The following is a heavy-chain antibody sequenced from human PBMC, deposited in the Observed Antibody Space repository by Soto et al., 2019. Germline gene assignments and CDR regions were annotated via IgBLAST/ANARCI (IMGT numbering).Heavy chain of an antibody. J-gene: IGHJ4*02. Sequence: VQLVESGGGEVQPGRSLRLSCAASGFTFSSYAMHWVRQAPGKGLEWVAVISYDGSNKYYADSVKGRFTISRDNSKNTLYLQMNSLRAEDTAVYYCARDRGIVGAAPDYWGQGTLVTVSS. CDR3: ARDRGIVGAAPDY. V-gene: IGHV3-30-3*01. CDR1: GFTFSSYA. CDR2: ISYDGSNK. D-gene: IGHD1-26*01.